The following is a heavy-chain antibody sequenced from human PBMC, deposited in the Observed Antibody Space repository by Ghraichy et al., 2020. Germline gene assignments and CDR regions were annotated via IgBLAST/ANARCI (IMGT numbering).Heavy chain of an antibody. D-gene: IGHD5-12*01. CDR1: GFTFSSYA. Sequence: GGSLRLSCAASGFTFSSYAMSWVRQAPGKGLEWVSGMSGSGGSTYYADSAKGRFTISRDNSKNTVYLQMNSLRAEDTAVYYCAKDFGGGYALDYWGQGTLVTVSS. CDR3: AKDFGGGYALDY. CDR2: MSGSGGST. V-gene: IGHV3-23*01. J-gene: IGHJ4*02.